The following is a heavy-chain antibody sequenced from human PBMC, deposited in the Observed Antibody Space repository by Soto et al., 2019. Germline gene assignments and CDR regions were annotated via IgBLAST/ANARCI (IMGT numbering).Heavy chain of an antibody. CDR1: GYTFTGYY. Sequence: GASVKVSCKASGYTFTGYYMHWVRQAPGQGLEWMGWINPNSGGTNYAQKFQGRVTMTRDTSISTAYMELSRLRSDDTAVYYCARDPYCSSTSCYSLSRRGGYYYYGMDVWGQGTTVTVSS. V-gene: IGHV1-2*02. CDR3: ARDPYCSSTSCYSLSRRGGYYYYGMDV. J-gene: IGHJ6*02. CDR2: INPNSGGT. D-gene: IGHD2-2*01.